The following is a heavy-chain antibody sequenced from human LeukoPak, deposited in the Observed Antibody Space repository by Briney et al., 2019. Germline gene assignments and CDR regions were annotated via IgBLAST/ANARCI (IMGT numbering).Heavy chain of an antibody. Sequence: TGGSLRLSCAASGFTFSTYWMSWVRQAPGKGLEWVANIKKDGTEKYYVDSVKGRFTISRDNAKNSLYLQMNSPRAEDTAVYYCTRDVGAAGYWGQGTLVTVSS. D-gene: IGHD6-13*01. CDR2: IKKDGTEK. J-gene: IGHJ4*02. CDR3: TRDVGAAGY. V-gene: IGHV3-7*05. CDR1: GFTFSTYW.